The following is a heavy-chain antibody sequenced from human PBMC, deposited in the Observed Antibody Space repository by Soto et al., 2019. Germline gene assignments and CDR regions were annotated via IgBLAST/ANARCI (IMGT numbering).Heavy chain of an antibody. CDR1: GFTFSSYA. V-gene: IGHV3-23*01. D-gene: IGHD3-10*01. CDR3: AKYGSGSYYNPNWFDP. J-gene: IGHJ5*02. Sequence: EVQLLESGGGLVQPGGSLRLSCAASGFTFSSYAMSWARQAPGKGLEWVSAISGSGGSTYYADSVKGRFTISRDNSKNTLYLQMNSLRAEDTAVYYCAKYGSGSYYNPNWFDPWGQGTLVTVSS. CDR2: ISGSGGST.